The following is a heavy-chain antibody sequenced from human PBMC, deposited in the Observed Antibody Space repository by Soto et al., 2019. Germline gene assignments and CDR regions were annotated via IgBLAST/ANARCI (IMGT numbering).Heavy chain of an antibody. V-gene: IGHV3-21*01. D-gene: IGHD1-26*01. Sequence: PGGSLRLSCAASVFTFSSYSMNWVRQAPGKGLEWVSSISSSSSYIYYADSVKGRFTISRDNAKNSLYLQMNSLRAEDTAVYYCARRHSGSYYDYYYYYGMDVWGQGTTVTVSS. CDR1: VFTFSSYS. CDR3: ARRHSGSYYDYYYYYGMDV. J-gene: IGHJ6*02. CDR2: ISSSSSYI.